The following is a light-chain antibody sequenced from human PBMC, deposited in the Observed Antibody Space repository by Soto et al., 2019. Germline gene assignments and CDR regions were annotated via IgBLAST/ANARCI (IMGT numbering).Light chain of an antibody. CDR1: SSDVGGYKY. CDR3: CSYAGSYTYV. J-gene: IGLJ1*01. V-gene: IGLV2-11*01. Sequence: QSALTQPRSVSGSPGQSVTISCTRTSSDVGGYKYVSWYQQFPDKAPKLVIYDVTKRPSGVPDRFSGSKSGNTASLTISGLQTEDEADYYCCSYAGSYTYVFGTGTKVTVL. CDR2: DVT.